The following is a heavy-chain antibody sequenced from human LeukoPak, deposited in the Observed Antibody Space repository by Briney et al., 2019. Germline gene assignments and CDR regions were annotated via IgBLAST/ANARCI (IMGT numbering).Heavy chain of an antibody. V-gene: IGHV3-7*01. D-gene: IGHD3-16*01. CDR2: IKHDESEK. CDR1: GFTFSSYA. Sequence: GGSLRLSCAASGFTFSSYAMSWVRQAPGKGLEWVANIKHDESEKNYLDSVKGRFTISRDNAQNSLYLQMNGLRVEDTAVYYCTRRLDDWGQGTLVTVSS. CDR3: TRRLDD. J-gene: IGHJ4*02.